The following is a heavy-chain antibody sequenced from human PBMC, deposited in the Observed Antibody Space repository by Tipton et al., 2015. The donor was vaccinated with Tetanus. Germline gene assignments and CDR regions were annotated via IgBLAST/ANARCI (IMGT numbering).Heavy chain of an antibody. CDR2: IYHNGRT. CDR1: GGSFSSGGYS. D-gene: IGHD2-15*01. J-gene: IGHJ4*02. Sequence: TLSLTCAVSGGSFSSGGYSWNWIRQPPGKGLEWVGYIYHNGRTNYSPSLKSRVTISIDRSRNQFSLKLNSVTAADTAVYYCAREGAASQFAFWGQGALVIVPS. CDR3: AREGAASQFAF. V-gene: IGHV4-30-2*01.